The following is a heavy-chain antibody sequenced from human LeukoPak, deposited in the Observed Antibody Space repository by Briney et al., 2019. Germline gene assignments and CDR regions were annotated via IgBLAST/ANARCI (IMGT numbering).Heavy chain of an antibody. Sequence: GGSLRLSCAASGFTFSSYGMHWVRQAPGKGLEWVAVISYDGSNKYYADSVKGRFTISRDNSKNTLYLQMNSLRAEDTAVYYCAKGRTAAADYWGQGTLATVSS. CDR2: ISYDGSNK. CDR1: GFTFSSYG. V-gene: IGHV3-30*18. J-gene: IGHJ4*02. D-gene: IGHD6-13*01. CDR3: AKGRTAAADY.